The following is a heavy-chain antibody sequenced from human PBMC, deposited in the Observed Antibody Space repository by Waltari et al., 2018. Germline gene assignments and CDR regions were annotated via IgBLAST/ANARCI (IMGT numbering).Heavy chain of an antibody. J-gene: IGHJ4*02. CDR2: IKPDGSES. CDR3: SLSLNS. Sequence: EVQLVESGGGLVQPGGSLGRSCAASGFTFSNSWMDLVRQAPGKGLEWVANIKPDGSESHYVDSVQGRFTVSRDNTQNLLYLQMNTLRVDDTAVYYCSLSLNSWGQGTLVTVSP. CDR1: GFTFSNSW. V-gene: IGHV3-7*01.